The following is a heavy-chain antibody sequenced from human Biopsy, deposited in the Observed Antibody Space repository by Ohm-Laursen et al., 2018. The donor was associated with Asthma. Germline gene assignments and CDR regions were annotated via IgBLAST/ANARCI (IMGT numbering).Heavy chain of an antibody. J-gene: IGHJ2*01. D-gene: IGHD3-16*01. CDR1: GYPFTDYY. CDR3: ARIKIRIGAGTDRYFDL. V-gene: IGHV1-2*06. Sequence: ASVKVSCKASGYPFTDYYVHWVRLAPGQGLEWMGRIDPNSGGTNYAQKFLGRVTMTRDTSVNTAFMVLSRLRSDDTAVYYCARIKIRIGAGTDRYFDLWGRGTLVTVSS. CDR2: IDPNSGGT.